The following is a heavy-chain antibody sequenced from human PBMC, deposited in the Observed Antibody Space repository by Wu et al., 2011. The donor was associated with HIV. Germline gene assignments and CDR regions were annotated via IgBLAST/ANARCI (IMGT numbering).Heavy chain of an antibody. CDR2: INPASGGT. CDR3: AKVGHCSSISCSDYYYFDL. CDR1: GYTFTGYH. J-gene: IGHJ2*01. Sequence: QVQLVQSGAEVKKPGASVRVSCKASGYTFTGYHMHWVRQAPGQGLEWMGWINPASGGTNYAQKFQGRVTMTRDTSINTAYMELNSLRSEDTAVFYCAKVGHCSSISCSDYYYFDLWAVAPWSLSLQ. D-gene: IGHD2-2*01. V-gene: IGHV1-2*02.